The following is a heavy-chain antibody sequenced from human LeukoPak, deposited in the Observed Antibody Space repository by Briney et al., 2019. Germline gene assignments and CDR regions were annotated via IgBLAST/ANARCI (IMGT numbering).Heavy chain of an antibody. D-gene: IGHD3-10*01. CDR2: INSDGSST. CDR1: GFTFSSYW. J-gene: IGHJ4*02. V-gene: IGHV3-74*01. Sequence: GGSQRLSCAASGFTFSSYWMHWVRQAPGKGLVWVSRINSDGSSTSYADSVKGRFTISRDNAKNTLYLQMNSLRAEDTAVYYCAKLSSGGYGSGSYYNFDYWGQGTLVTVSS. CDR3: AKLSSGGYGSGSYYNFDY.